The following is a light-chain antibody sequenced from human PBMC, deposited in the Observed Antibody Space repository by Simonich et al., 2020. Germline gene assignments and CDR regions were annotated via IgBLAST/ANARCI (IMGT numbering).Light chain of an antibody. V-gene: IGKV3-20*01. CDR1: QSVSSN. CDR2: GAS. CDR3: QQYGSSPPSYT. J-gene: IGKJ2*01. Sequence: EIVLTQSPATLSLSPGERATLSCRASQSVSSNLAWYQQKPGQAPRLLIYGASTRATGIPARFSGSGSGTEFTLTISRLEPEDFAVYYCQQYGSSPPSYTFGQGTKLEIK.